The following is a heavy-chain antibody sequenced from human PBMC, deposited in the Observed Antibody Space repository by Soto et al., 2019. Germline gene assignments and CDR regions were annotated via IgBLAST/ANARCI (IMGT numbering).Heavy chain of an antibody. Sequence: QAQLVQSGAEVKKPGASVKVSCKASGYTFYSHSISWVRQAPGQGLEWMGRINADYGNTQYAQKFRGRVTMTTDTSTTTVNMELTTLISDDTAVYYCARCIQGDYYYGMDVWGQGTTVTVSS. V-gene: IGHV1-18*01. J-gene: IGHJ6*02. CDR3: ARCIQGDYYYGMDV. CDR1: GYTFYSHS. D-gene: IGHD5-18*01. CDR2: INADYGNT.